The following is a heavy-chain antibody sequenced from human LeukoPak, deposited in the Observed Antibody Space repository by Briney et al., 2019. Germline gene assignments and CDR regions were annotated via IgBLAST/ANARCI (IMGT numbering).Heavy chain of an antibody. Sequence: PGGSLRLSCAASGFTFSDYYMSWIRQAPGKGLEWVSYISSSGSTIYYADSVKGRLTLSRDNAKNSLYLQMNSLRAEDTAVYYCARDLGVPAAIRWSWFDPWGQGTLVTVSS. CDR3: ARDLGVPAAIRWSWFDP. D-gene: IGHD2-2*02. J-gene: IGHJ5*02. CDR2: ISSSGSTI. CDR1: GFTFSDYY. V-gene: IGHV3-11*04.